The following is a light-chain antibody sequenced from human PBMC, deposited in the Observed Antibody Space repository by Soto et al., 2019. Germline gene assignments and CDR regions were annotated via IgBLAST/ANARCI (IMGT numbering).Light chain of an antibody. CDR1: SSEVGSYNL. V-gene: IGLV2-23*02. Sequence: QSVLTQPASVSGSPGQSITISCTGTSSEVGSYNLVSWYQQHPGKAPKLMIYEVSKRPSGVSNRFSGSKSGNTASLTISGFQAEDEADYYCCSYAGSSPYVFGTGTKVTV. CDR2: EVS. J-gene: IGLJ1*01. CDR3: CSYAGSSPYV.